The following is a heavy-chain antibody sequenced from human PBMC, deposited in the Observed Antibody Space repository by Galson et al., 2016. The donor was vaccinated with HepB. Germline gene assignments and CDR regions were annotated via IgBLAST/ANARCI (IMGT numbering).Heavy chain of an antibody. D-gene: IGHD5-12*01. CDR2: LTGSRDRI. V-gene: IGHV3-9*01. CDR1: GFTFDDYA. J-gene: IGHJ4*02. CDR3: AKKRGASSGYEFDS. Sequence: SLRLSCAASGFTFDDYAMYWVRQAPGKGLEWVAGLTGSRDRIDYADSVRGRFTISRDNAENTLYLQMNNLRPEDTALYYCAKKRGASSGYEFDSWGQGTLVTVSS.